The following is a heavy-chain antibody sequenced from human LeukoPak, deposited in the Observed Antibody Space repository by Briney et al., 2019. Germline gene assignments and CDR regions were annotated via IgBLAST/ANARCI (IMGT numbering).Heavy chain of an antibody. CDR1: GFTFSDYN. V-gene: IGHV3-48*04. Sequence: GGSLRLSCAASGFTFSDYNMNWVRQAPGKGLEWVSYISTSSGTMYYADSVKGRFTISRDNAQNSLYLQMNSLTAEDTAVYYCAREGSAADDFDYWGQGTLVTVSS. J-gene: IGHJ4*02. CDR2: ISTSSGTM. CDR3: AREGSAADDFDY. D-gene: IGHD2-2*01.